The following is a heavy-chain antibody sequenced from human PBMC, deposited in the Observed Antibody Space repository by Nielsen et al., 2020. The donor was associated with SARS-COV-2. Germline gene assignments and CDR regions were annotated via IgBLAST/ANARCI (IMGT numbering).Heavy chain of an antibody. CDR2: IYYSGST. J-gene: IGHJ4*02. CDR1: GGSISSSSYY. D-gene: IGHD3-10*01. Sequence: SETLSLTCTVSGGSISSSSYYWGWIRQPPGKGLEWIGSIYYSGSTYYNPSLKSRVTISVDTSKNQFSLKLSSVTAADTALYHCARDRRVRGIMDYWGQGTLVTVSS. CDR3: ARDRRVRGIMDY. V-gene: IGHV4-39*01.